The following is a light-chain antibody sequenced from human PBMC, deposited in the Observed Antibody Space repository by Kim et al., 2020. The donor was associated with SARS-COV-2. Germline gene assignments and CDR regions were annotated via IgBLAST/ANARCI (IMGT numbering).Light chain of an antibody. CDR2: NSD. J-gene: IGLJ1*01. Sequence: QSVLTQPPSVSGTPGQTVIISSSGSTSNIGSHSVTWYQQLPGTAPKLLIYNSDRRPSGVPDRFTGSKSGTSASLAISGLQSHDEAEYFCAAWDDSLNGYFFGTGTKVTVL. V-gene: IGLV1-44*01. CDR3: AAWDDSLNGYF. CDR1: TSNIGSHS.